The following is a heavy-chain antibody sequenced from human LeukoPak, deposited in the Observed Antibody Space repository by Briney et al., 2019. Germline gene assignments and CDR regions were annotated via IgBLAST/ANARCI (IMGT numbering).Heavy chain of an antibody. CDR3: AANYHGAGSYSPY. CDR1: GFTVNSNY. Sequence: GGSLRLSCAASGFTVNSNYMIWVRQAAGKRLQYVSVIYNDGTTFYRDSVRGRFTMSRDNSKNTLYLQMNSLTTEDTAVYYCAANYHGAGSYSPYWGRGTLVTVSS. CDR2: IYNDGTT. J-gene: IGHJ4*02. D-gene: IGHD3-10*01. V-gene: IGHV3-66*01.